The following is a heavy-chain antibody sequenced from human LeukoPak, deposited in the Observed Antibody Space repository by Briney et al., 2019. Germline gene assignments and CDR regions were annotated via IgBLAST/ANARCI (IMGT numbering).Heavy chain of an antibody. Sequence: GGSLRLSCAASGFTFGDYNMNWVRQAPGKGLEWVSYISSSTNTIYYADSVKGRFTISRDNAKNSLYLQMNSLRAEDTAVYYCARVMGVISLRFDYWGQGTLVTVSS. D-gene: IGHD3-10*01. CDR3: ARVMGVISLRFDY. CDR1: GFTFGDYN. J-gene: IGHJ4*02. V-gene: IGHV3-48*01. CDR2: ISSSTNTI.